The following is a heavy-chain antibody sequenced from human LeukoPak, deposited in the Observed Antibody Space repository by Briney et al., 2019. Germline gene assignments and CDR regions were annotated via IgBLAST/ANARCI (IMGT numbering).Heavy chain of an antibody. CDR1: GYTFTSYY. V-gene: IGHV1-46*01. D-gene: IGHD4-17*01. Sequence: ASVKVSCKASGYTFTSYYMHWVRQAPGQGLEWMGIINPSGGGTSYAQKFQGRVTMTRDTSTSTVYMELSSLRSEDTAVYYCARARTTVTDFDYWGQGTLVTVSS. CDR2: INPSGGGT. CDR3: ARARTTVTDFDY. J-gene: IGHJ4*02.